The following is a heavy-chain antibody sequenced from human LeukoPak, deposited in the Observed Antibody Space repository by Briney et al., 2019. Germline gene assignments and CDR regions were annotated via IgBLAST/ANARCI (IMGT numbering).Heavy chain of an antibody. V-gene: IGHV3-21*01. CDR3: ASCAYYYDSSGYYLGYYYYGMDV. D-gene: IGHD3-22*01. Sequence: GGSLRLSCAASGFTFSSYSMNWVRQALGKGLEWVSSISSSSSYIYYADSVKGRFTISRDNAKNSLYLQMNSLRAEDTAVYYCASCAYYYDSSGYYLGYYYYGMDVWGQGTTVTVSS. CDR1: GFTFSSYS. J-gene: IGHJ6*02. CDR2: ISSSSSYI.